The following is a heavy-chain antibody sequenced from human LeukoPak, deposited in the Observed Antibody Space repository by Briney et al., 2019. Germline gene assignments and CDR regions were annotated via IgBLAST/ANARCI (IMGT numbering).Heavy chain of an antibody. Sequence: GGSLRLSCAASGFTFSGYYMSWMRQAPGKGLEWISYISSDGSIVYYADSVKGRFTISRDNAMSLLYLQMDTVRAEDTAVYYCARVPYWGQGSLVIVSS. CDR3: ARVPY. D-gene: IGHD5/OR15-5a*01. CDR1: GFTFSGYY. V-gene: IGHV3-11*01. J-gene: IGHJ4*02. CDR2: ISSDGSIV.